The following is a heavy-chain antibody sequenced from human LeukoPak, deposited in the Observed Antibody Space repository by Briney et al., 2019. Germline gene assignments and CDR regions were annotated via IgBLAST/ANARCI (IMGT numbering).Heavy chain of an antibody. CDR3: ARRDIVVVPAAMGDYYYYGMDV. CDR2: ISSSSSYI. J-gene: IGHJ6*02. Sequence: GGSLRLSCAASGFTFSSYSMNWVRQAPGKGLEWVSSISSSSSYIYYADSVKGRLTISRDNAKNSLYLQMNSLRAEDTAVYYCARRDIVVVPAAMGDYYYYGMDVWGQGTTVTVYS. V-gene: IGHV3-21*01. CDR1: GFTFSSYS. D-gene: IGHD2-2*01.